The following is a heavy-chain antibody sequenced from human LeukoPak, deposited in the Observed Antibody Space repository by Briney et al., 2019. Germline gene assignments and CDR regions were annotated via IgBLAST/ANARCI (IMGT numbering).Heavy chain of an antibody. CDR1: GFTFSGSA. D-gene: IGHD4-11*01. J-gene: IGHJ6*03. CDR3: TSGGDYSIGYMDV. V-gene: IGHV3-73*01. CDR2: IRSKANSYAT. Sequence: GGSLRLSCAASGFTFSGSAMHWVRQASGKGLEWVGRIRSKANSYATAYAASVKGRFTISRDDSKNTAYLQMNSLKTEDTAVYYCTSGGDYSIGYMDVWGKGTTVTVSS.